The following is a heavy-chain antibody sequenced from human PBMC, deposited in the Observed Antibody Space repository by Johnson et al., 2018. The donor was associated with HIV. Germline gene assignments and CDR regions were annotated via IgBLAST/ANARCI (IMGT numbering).Heavy chain of an antibody. CDR3: ARDASYGDYAFDI. CDR2: IRYDGSNK. Sequence: QMLLVESGGGLVQPGGSLRLSCAASGFTFSSYGMHWVRQAPGKGLEWVAFIRYDGSNKYYADYVKGRFTISRDNSKNTLYLQMNSLRAEDTAVYYCARDASYGDYAFDIWGQGTMVTVSS. D-gene: IGHD4-17*01. J-gene: IGHJ3*02. V-gene: IGHV3-30*02. CDR1: GFTFSSYG.